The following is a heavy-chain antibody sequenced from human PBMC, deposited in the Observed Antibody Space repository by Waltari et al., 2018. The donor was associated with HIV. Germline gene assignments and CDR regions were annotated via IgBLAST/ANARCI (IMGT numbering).Heavy chain of an antibody. D-gene: IGHD6-13*01. CDR1: SESSSGNY. Sequence: QVQLTQWGAGMLNPSETLSLTCSGYSESSSGNYWSWIRQPPGKGLEWIGEVNHSGSTNYNPSIKSRVTISVDTSKEQFSLRLTSVTAADTAIYYCARMPILGYGSYTFDSWGQGALVTVSS. V-gene: IGHV4-34*01. CDR2: VNHSGST. J-gene: IGHJ4*02. CDR3: ARMPILGYGSYTFDS.